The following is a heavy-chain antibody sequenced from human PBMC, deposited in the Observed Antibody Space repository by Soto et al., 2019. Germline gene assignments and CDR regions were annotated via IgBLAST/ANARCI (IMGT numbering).Heavy chain of an antibody. Sequence: ASVKVSCKASGYTFTSYGISWVRQAPGQGLEWMGWISAYNGNTNYAQKLQGRVTMTTDTSTSTAYMELRSLRSDDTAVYYCARDPRGRIVATTSHLDYWGQGTLVTVSS. CDR1: GYTFTSYG. D-gene: IGHD5-12*01. CDR3: ARDPRGRIVATTSHLDY. J-gene: IGHJ4*02. CDR2: ISAYNGNT. V-gene: IGHV1-18*01.